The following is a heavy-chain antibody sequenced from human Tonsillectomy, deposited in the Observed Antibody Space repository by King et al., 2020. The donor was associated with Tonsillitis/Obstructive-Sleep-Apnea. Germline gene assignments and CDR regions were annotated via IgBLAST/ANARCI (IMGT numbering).Heavy chain of an antibody. CDR3: ARDRLYSWREYYYYGMDV. V-gene: IGHV1-18*01. J-gene: IGHJ6*02. CDR1: GYTFTSYG. Sequence: VQLVESGAEVKKPGASVKVSCKASGYTFTSYGISWVRQAPGQGLEWMGWISAYNGNTNYAQKLQGRVTMTTDTSTSTAYMELRSLRSDDTAVYYCARDRLYSWREYYYYGMDVWGQGTTVTVSS. D-gene: IGHD2-15*01. CDR2: ISAYNGNT.